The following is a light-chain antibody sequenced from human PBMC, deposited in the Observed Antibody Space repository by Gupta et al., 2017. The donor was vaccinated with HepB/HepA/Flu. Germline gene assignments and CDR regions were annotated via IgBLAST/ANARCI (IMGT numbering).Light chain of an antibody. Sequence: QSVLTQPPSVSGAPGQRVTISCTGSSSNIGAGYAVHWYQQLPGAAPKLRRVANNNRPSGVPDRFACSKSGTSAFLAIAGLQAEDKIYYYGQSYDSRLSAGVFGTGTKV. CDR1: SSNIGAGYA. J-gene: IGLJ1*01. V-gene: IGLV1-40*01. CDR3: QSYDSRLSAGV. CDR2: ANN.